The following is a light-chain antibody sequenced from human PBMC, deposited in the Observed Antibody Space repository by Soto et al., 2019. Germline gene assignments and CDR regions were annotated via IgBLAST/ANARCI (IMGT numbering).Light chain of an antibody. Sequence: DIRMTQSPSTLSASVGERATLSCRASQSITTRLAWYQQQPWKAPKLLIYKASTLHIGVPSRFSGSGSGTEFTLTISGLQPDDFATYYCQQYNSYLVYSFGQGTKVDIK. CDR1: QSITTR. CDR2: KAS. J-gene: IGKJ2*03. CDR3: QQYNSYLVYS. V-gene: IGKV1-5*03.